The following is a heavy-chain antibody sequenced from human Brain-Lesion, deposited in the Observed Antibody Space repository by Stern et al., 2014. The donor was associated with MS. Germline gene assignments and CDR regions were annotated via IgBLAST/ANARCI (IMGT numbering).Heavy chain of an antibody. J-gene: IGHJ6*02. CDR3: ARDQRGITIFGVVTDYYYLGMDV. CDR2: ITPNTSGT. Sequence: VQLVESGAEVKKPGASVKVSCKTSGYIFTGYYIHWVRQAPGQGLEWMAWITPNTSGTKHAKKIKGRITMSRDTSISTAYVELSSLTSDDTAVYYCARDQRGITIFGVVTDYYYLGMDVWGQGTTVTVSS. V-gene: IGHV1-2*02. CDR1: GYIFTGYY. D-gene: IGHD3-3*01.